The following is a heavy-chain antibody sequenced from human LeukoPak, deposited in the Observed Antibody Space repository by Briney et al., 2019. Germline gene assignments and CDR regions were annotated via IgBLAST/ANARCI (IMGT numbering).Heavy chain of an antibody. J-gene: IGHJ3*02. D-gene: IGHD3-22*01. Sequence: GGSLRLSCAASGFTFSSYGVHWVRQAPGKGLEWVAVIWYDGSDKYYADSVKGRFTISRDNSKNTLYLQMNSLRAEDTAVYYCARSYDSSTVGAFDIWGQGTMVTVSS. V-gene: IGHV3-33*01. CDR2: IWYDGSDK. CDR1: GFTFSSYG. CDR3: ARSYDSSTVGAFDI.